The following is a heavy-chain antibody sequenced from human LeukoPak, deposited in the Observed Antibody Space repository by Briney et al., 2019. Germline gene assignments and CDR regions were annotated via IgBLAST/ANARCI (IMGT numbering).Heavy chain of an antibody. J-gene: IGHJ4*02. CDR1: GGSISSYY. V-gene: IGHV4-4*07. CDR2: IYTSGST. CDR3: ARTSYSSSWYGGEDY. Sequence: SETLSLTCTVSGGSISSYYWSWIRQPAGKGLEWIGRIYTSGSTNYNPSLKSRVTISVDKSKNQFSLKLSSVTAADTAVYYCARTSYSSSWYGGEDYWGQGTLVTVSS. D-gene: IGHD6-13*01.